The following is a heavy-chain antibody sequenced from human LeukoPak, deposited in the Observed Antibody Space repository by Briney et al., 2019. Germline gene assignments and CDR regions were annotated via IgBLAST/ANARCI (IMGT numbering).Heavy chain of an antibody. CDR1: GFTFSSYA. CDR3: ATERLRPKLRYFDSGWFDP. D-gene: IGHD3-9*01. J-gene: IGHJ5*02. V-gene: IGHV3-30*04. Sequence: GRSLRLSCAASGFTFSSYAMHWVSQAPGKGLEWEAVISYDGSNKYYADSVKGRFTISRDNSKNTLYLQMNSLRAEDTAVYYCATERLRPKLRYFDSGWFDPWGEGTLVTVSS. CDR2: ISYDGSNK.